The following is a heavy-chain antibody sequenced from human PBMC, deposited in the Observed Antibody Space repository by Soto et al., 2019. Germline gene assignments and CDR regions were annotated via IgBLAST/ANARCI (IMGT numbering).Heavy chain of an antibody. D-gene: IGHD3-16*02. CDR2: IYPGDSDT. J-gene: IGHJ3*02. CDR3: ARHEHGLGELSLSAFDI. V-gene: IGHV5-51*01. Sequence: GESLKISCKGSGSSFTSYWIGWVRQMPGKGLEWMGIIYPGDSDTRYSPSFQGQVTISADKSISTAYLQWSSLKASDTAMYYCARHEHGLGELSLSAFDIWGQGTMVTVSS. CDR1: GSSFTSYW.